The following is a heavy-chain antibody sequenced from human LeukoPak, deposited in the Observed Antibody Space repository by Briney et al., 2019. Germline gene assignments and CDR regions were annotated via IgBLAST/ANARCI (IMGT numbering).Heavy chain of an antibody. J-gene: IGHJ4*02. CDR1: GFTFSSYS. V-gene: IGHV3-21*01. CDR2: ISSSSSYI. Sequence: GGSLRLSCAASGFTFSSYSMNWVRQAPGKGLEWVSSISSSSSYIYYADSVKGRFTISRDNAKNSLYLQMNSLRAEDTAVYYCARDGLRSTSPVSFDYWGQGTLVTVSS. D-gene: IGHD2-2*01. CDR3: ARDGLRSTSPVSFDY.